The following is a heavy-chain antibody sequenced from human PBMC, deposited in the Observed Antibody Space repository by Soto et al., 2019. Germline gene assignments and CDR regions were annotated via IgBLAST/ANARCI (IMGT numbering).Heavy chain of an antibody. CDR3: ASLYGSGAGWYFDY. V-gene: IGHV1-69*02. Sequence: QVQLVQSGAEVKKPGSSVKVSCKASGGTFSSYTISWVRQAPGQGLEWMGRIIPILGIANYAQKFQGRVTITADKSTSTAYMELSSLRSEDTAVYYCASLYGSGAGWYFDYWGQGTLVTVSS. CDR2: IIPILGIA. D-gene: IGHD3-10*01. CDR1: GGTFSSYT. J-gene: IGHJ4*02.